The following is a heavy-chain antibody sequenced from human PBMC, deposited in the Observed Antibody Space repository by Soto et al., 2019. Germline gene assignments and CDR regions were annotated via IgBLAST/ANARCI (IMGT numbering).Heavy chain of an antibody. CDR3: ARAGPEEQWLGYYYGMDV. V-gene: IGHV4-59*01. CDR1: GGSISSYY. D-gene: IGHD6-19*01. Sequence: QVQLQESGPGLVKPSETLSLTCTVSGGSISSYYWSWIRQPPGKGLEWIGYIYYSGSTNYNPSLKSRVTISVDTSKNQFSLKLSFVTAADTAVYYCARAGPEEQWLGYYYGMDVWGQGTTVTVSS. CDR2: IYYSGST. J-gene: IGHJ6*02.